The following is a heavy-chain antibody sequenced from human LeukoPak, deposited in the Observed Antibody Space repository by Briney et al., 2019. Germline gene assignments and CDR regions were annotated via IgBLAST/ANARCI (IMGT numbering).Heavy chain of an antibody. CDR2: ISGSGGST. J-gene: IGHJ4*02. Sequence: PGGSLRLSCAASGFTFSSYAMSWVRQAPGKGLEWVSGISGSGGSTYYADSVKGRFTISRDNSKNTLYLQMNNLRAEDTAVYYCARDVLEVPVVMLDYWGQGTLVTVSS. CDR1: GFTFSSYA. CDR3: ARDVLEVPVVMLDY. D-gene: IGHD2-2*01. V-gene: IGHV3-23*01.